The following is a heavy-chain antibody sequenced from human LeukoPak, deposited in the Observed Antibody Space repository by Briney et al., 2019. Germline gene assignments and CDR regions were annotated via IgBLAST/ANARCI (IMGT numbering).Heavy chain of an antibody. CDR1: GFTVTDNY. CDR2: IYGGGDT. V-gene: IGHV3-53*01. D-gene: IGHD6-13*01. J-gene: IGHJ6*02. CDR3: VREAVMPVAPSTIGTSGRPLYEYYGLDV. Sequence: GGSLRLSWAASGFTVTDNYMNWVRQSSGEGLGWVSVIYGGGDTNYADSVKGRFIISRDTSKNTVYLQMNSLGAEDTAVYYCVREAVMPVAPSTIGTSGRPLYEYYGLDVWGQGTTVTVSS.